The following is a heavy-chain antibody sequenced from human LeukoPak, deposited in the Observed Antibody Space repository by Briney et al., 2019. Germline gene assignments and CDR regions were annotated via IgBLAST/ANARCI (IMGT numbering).Heavy chain of an antibody. J-gene: IGHJ4*02. V-gene: IGHV3-23*01. D-gene: IGHD1-26*01. CDR2: ISGRGGST. CDR3: AKDRSIGTYYTFDH. CDR1: GFTFSSYA. Sequence: PGGSLRLSCAASGFTFSSYAMSWVRQAPGRGLEWVSNISGRGGSTYYADSVKGRFTISRDNSKNSLYLQMSSLTAADTAVYYCAKDRSIGTYYTFDHWGQGTLVTVSS.